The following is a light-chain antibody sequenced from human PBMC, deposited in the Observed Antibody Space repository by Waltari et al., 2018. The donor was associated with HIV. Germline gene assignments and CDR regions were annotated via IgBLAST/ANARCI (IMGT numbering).Light chain of an antibody. CDR2: S. Sequence: DIVMTQSPLSLPVTPGEPASISCRSSQSLLHSNGYNYVNWYLQKPGQSPQLLISYRASGVPDRFSGSGSGTDFTLKISRVEAEDVGFYYCMQSLQTTWTFGQGTKVEIK. V-gene: IGKV2-28*01. CDR1: QSLLHSNGYNY. J-gene: IGKJ1*01. CDR3: MQSLQTTWT.